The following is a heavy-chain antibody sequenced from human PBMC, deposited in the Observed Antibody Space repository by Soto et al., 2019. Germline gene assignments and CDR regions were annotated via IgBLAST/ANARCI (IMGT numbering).Heavy chain of an antibody. J-gene: IGHJ4*02. CDR2: IKQDGSEK. V-gene: IGHV3-7*01. D-gene: IGHD6-13*01. CDR3: ARDRHGIGSSSWYYYLEYFDY. CDR1: GFTFSSYW. Sequence: SGGSLRLSCAASGFTFSSYWMSWVRQAPGKGLEWVANIKQDGSEKYYVDSVKGRFTISRDNAKNSLYLQMNSLRAEDTAVYYCARDRHGIGSSSWYYYLEYFDYWGQGTLVTVSS.